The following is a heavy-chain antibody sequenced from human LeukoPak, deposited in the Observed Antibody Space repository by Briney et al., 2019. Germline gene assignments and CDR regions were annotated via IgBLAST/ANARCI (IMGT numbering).Heavy chain of an antibody. CDR3: ARTRNGDFWSGYQTFDY. D-gene: IGHD3-3*01. CDR2: IIPIFGTA. J-gene: IGHJ4*02. Sequence: SVKVSCKASGGTFSSYAISWVRQAPGQGLEWMGRIIPIFGTANYAQKFQGRVTVTTDESTSTAYMELSSLRSEDTAVYYCARTRNGDFWSGYQTFDYWGQGTLVTVSS. CDR1: GGTFSSYA. V-gene: IGHV1-69*05.